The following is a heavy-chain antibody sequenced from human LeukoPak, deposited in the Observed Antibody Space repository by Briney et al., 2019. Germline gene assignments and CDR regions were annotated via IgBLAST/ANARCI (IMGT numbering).Heavy chain of an antibody. CDR2: ISSSNIYT. V-gene: IGHV3-11*06. J-gene: IGHJ6*02. CDR3: ASLRGAIAVAGTPYYYAMDV. Sequence: PGGSLRLCCAASGFTFSDYCMSWIRQAPGKGLEWVSYISSSNIYTNYADSVKGRFTISRDSAKNSLYLQMNSLRAEDTAVYYCASLRGAIAVAGTPYYYAMDVWGQGTTVTVSS. D-gene: IGHD6-19*01. CDR1: GFTFSDYC.